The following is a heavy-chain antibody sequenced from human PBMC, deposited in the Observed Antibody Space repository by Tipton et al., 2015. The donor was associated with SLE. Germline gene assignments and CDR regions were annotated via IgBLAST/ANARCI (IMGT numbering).Heavy chain of an antibody. CDR2: IRYDGSNK. CDR3: AKAFGDDYSDSYGMDV. J-gene: IGHJ6*02. V-gene: IGHV3-30*02. Sequence: SLRLSCAASGFTFSSYGMHWVRQAPGKGLEWVAFIRYDGSNKYYADSVKGRFTISRDNSKNTLYLQMNSLRAEDTAVYYCAKAFGDDYSDSYGMDVWGQGTTVTVSS. CDR1: GFTFSSYG. D-gene: IGHD3-16*01.